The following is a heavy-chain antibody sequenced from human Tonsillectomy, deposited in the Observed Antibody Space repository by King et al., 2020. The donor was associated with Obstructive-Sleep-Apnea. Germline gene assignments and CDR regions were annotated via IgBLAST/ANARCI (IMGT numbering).Heavy chain of an antibody. CDR3: ARAAIAWDSGWYFDY. D-gene: IGHD6-19*01. J-gene: IGHJ4*02. CDR2: ISYDGNNK. V-gene: IGHV3-30*04. Sequence: VQLVESGGGVVQPGRSLRLSCAASGLSFNRYAMHWVRQAPGKGLEWVAVISYDGNNKYYADSVKGRCTISRDNSKNTLYLQINSLRAEDTAVYYCARAAIAWDSGWYFDYWGQGTLVTVSS. CDR1: GLSFNRYA.